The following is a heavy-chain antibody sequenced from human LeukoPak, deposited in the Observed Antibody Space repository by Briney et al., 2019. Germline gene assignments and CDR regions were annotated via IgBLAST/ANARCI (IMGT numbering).Heavy chain of an antibody. V-gene: IGHV4-59*01. CDR3: ARVSASRLNSYYFDY. CDR1: GGSISSYY. Sequence: SETLSLTCTVSGGSISSYYWSWIRQPPGKGLEWIGYIYYSGSTNYNPSLKSRVTISIDTSKNQFSLKLSSVTAADTAVYYCARVSASRLNSYYFDYWGQGTLVTVSS. J-gene: IGHJ4*02. D-gene: IGHD4-23*01. CDR2: IYYSGST.